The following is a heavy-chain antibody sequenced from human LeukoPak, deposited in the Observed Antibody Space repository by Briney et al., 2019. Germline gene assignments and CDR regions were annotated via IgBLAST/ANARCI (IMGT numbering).Heavy chain of an antibody. CDR1: GFAFRDYA. CDR2: VSGDGSQT. J-gene: IGHJ4*02. D-gene: IGHD1-14*01. Sequence: GGSLRLSCAASGFAFRDYAMSWVRQVTGEALEWVATVSGDGSQTYDSVSLKGRFTISRDNAKNMLYLQVNSLRAEDTAVYYCATQQGGNPAYWGQGTLVTVSS. CDR3: ATQQGGNPAY. V-gene: IGHV3-23*01.